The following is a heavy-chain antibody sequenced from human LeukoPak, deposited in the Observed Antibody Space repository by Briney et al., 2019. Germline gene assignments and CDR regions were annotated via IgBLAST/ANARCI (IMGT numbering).Heavy chain of an antibody. J-gene: IGHJ4*02. V-gene: IGHV2-5*02. D-gene: IGHD6-19*01. CDR3: ARRPSTSGWSLYDY. CDR2: IYWDDDK. Sequence: SGPTLVKPTQTLTLTCTFSGFSLTTSGVGVAWIRQPPGKALEWLALIYWDDDKRYSPSLKNRLTITKDTSKNQVVLTMTNMGPVDTATYYCARRPSTSGWSLYDYWGQGTLVTVSS. CDR1: GFSLTTSGVG.